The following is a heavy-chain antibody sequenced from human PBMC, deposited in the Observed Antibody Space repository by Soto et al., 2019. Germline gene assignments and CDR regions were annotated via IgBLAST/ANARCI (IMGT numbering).Heavy chain of an antibody. CDR1: GGSISSGGYY. D-gene: IGHD1-26*01. CDR2: IYHSGYT. CDR3: AKWEGLGSDYYYYAMDV. V-gene: IGHV4-31*03. Sequence: SETLSLTCTVSGGSISSGGYYWTWIRQHPGKGLEWIAYIYHSGYTFYNPSLRSRVTMSVDTSKNQFSLKLRSVTAADTAVYYCAKWEGLGSDYYYYAMDVWGQGTTVTVSS. J-gene: IGHJ6*02.